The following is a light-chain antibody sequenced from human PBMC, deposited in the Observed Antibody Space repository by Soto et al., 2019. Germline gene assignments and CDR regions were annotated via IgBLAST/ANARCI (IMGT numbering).Light chain of an antibody. Sequence: HMTRSPASVSAYXRDXXTIXCRASQSITMYLNWYRQKSGKAPELLIYDTSTLVSGVPPRFTGSGSGTDFTLTISSLQPEDFATYYCQQSYSTPQTFGQGTKVDIK. J-gene: IGKJ1*01. CDR2: DTS. V-gene: IGKV1-39*01. CDR3: QQSYSTPQT. CDR1: QSITMY.